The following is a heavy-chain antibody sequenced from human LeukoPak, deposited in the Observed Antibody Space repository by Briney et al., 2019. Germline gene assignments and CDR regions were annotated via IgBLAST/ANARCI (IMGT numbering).Heavy chain of an antibody. J-gene: IGHJ4*02. Sequence: GGSLRLSCAASGFTFDDYGMSWVRQAPGKGLEWVSGINWNGGSTGYADSVKGRFTISRDNAKNSLYLQMNSLRAEDTAVYYCARYYYDSSGKVSFDYWGQGTLVTVSS. CDR2: INWNGGST. V-gene: IGHV3-20*04. D-gene: IGHD3-22*01. CDR1: GFTFDDYG. CDR3: ARYYYDSSGKVSFDY.